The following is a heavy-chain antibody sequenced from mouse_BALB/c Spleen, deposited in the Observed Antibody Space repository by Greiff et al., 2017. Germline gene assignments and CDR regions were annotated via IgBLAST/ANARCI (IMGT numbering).Heavy chain of an antibody. Sequence: VQLQQSGAELARPGASVKMSCKASGYTFTSYTMHWVKQRPGQGLEWIGAIYPGDGDTRYTQKFKGKATLTADKSSSTAYMQLSSLASEDSAVYYCAREDYAMDYWGQGTSVTVSS. J-gene: IGHJ4*01. CDR1: GYTFTSYT. CDR3: AREDYAMDY. V-gene: IGHV1-87*01. CDR2: IYPGDGDT.